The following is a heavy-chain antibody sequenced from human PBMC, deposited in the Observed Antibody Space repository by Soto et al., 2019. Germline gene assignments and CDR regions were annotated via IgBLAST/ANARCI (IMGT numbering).Heavy chain of an antibody. CDR1: GFTFSSYA. CDR3: AKLNYYDSSGYTN. J-gene: IGHJ4*02. V-gene: IGHV3-23*01. Sequence: VGSLRLSCAASGFTFSSYAMSWVRQAPGKGLEWVSAISGSGGSTYYADSVKGRFTISRDNSKNTLYLQMNSLRAEDTAVYYCAKLNYYDSSGYTNWGQGTLVTVSS. D-gene: IGHD3-22*01. CDR2: ISGSGGST.